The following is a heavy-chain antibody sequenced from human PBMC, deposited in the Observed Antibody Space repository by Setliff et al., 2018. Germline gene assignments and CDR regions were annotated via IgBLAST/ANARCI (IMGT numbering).Heavy chain of an antibody. Sequence: SETLSLTCTVSGGSISNYYWNWIRQPPGKGLEWIGYMYYSGSSSDYNPSFKGRVTISLDTSTNQFSLNLNSVTAADTAVYYCAKERYFDWFFENWGQGTLVTVSS. CDR3: AKERYFDWFFEN. CDR1: GGSISNYY. D-gene: IGHD3-9*01. V-gene: IGHV4-59*12. CDR2: MYYSGSS. J-gene: IGHJ4*02.